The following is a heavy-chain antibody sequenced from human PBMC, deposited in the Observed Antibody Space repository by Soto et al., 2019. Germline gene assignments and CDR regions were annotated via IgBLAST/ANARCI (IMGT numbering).Heavy chain of an antibody. J-gene: IGHJ6*02. CDR2: IWYDGSNK. Sequence: GGSLRLSCAASGFTFSSYGMHWVRQAPGKGLEWVAVIWYDGSNKYYAGSVKGRFTISRDNSKNTVYLQMNSLRAEDTALYYCAREGRAFYYYYGMDVWGQGTTVTVSS. CDR3: AREGRAFYYYYGMDV. V-gene: IGHV3-33*08. CDR1: GFTFSSYG.